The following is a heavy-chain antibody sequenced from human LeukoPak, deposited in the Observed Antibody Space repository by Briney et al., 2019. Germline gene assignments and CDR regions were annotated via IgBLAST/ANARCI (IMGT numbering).Heavy chain of an antibody. CDR2: ISYDRSNK. D-gene: IGHD3-9*01. V-gene: IGHV3-30*18. J-gene: IGHJ4*02. CDR1: GFTFSSYG. Sequence: GGSLRLSCAASGFTFSSYGMHWVRQAPGKGLEWVAVISYDRSNKYYADSVKGRFTISRDNSKNTLYLQMNSLRAEDTAVYYCAKDSRRYFDWLILEYYFDYWGQGTLVTVSS. CDR3: AKDSRRYFDWLILEYYFDY.